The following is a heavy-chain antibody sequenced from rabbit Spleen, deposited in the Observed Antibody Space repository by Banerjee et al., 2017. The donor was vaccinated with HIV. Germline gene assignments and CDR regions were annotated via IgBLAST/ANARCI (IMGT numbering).Heavy chain of an antibody. CDR3: ARHDSYGGASYVYAGYYGMDL. D-gene: IGHD6-1*01. Sequence: QSLEESGGDLVKPGASLTLTCTASGLDFSSNYWICWIRQAPGKGLEWIACIDVSSRGSTYYTTWAKGRFTVSKTSSTTVTLQMTSLTAADTATYFCARHDSYGGASYVYAGYYGMDLWGPGTLVTVS. V-gene: IGHV1S40*01. CDR2: IDVSSRGST. CDR1: GLDFSSNYW. J-gene: IGHJ6*01.